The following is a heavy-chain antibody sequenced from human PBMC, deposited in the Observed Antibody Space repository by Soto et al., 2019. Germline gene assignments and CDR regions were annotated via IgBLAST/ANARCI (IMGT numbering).Heavy chain of an antibody. J-gene: IGHJ4*02. CDR1: GFTFSSYG. CDR3: ARDDYDSSGYYYVDY. Sequence: QVQLVESGGGVVQPGRSLRLSCAASGFTFSSYGMHWVRQAPGKGLEWVAVIWYDGSNKYYADSLKGRFTICRDNSKKPLYLQVNSLRAEDTAVYFCARDDYDSSGYYYVDYWGQGTLVTVSS. V-gene: IGHV3-33*01. D-gene: IGHD3-22*01. CDR2: IWYDGSNK.